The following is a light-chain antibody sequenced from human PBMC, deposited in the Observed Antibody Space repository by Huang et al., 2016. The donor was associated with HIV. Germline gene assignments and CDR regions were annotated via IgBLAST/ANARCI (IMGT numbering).Light chain of an antibody. V-gene: IGKV1-39*01. CDR3: QQSHFTPPWT. Sequence: DIQMTQSPSSLSASVGDTITIACRAGQTIGTYLNWYQQRPGAAPHLLIYGASSLQSGVPSRFRGRGSGSDFTLTISGLQPEDFATYYCQQSHFTPPWTFGQGTKVEV. CDR2: GAS. J-gene: IGKJ1*01. CDR1: QTIGTY.